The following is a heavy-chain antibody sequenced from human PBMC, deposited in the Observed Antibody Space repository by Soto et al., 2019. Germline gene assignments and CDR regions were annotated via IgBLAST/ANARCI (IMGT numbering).Heavy chain of an antibody. Sequence: EVQLVESGGGSVQPGGSLRLSCEASGFTFSSYWMQWVRQSPGKGLVWVSRISSDGSSTSYGDSVKGRFTVSRDNAKNTLYLQMSSLRAEDTALYYCARSCAVTGLQYWGQGTRVSVSS. CDR2: ISSDGSST. CDR3: ARSCAVTGLQY. J-gene: IGHJ4*02. CDR1: GFTFSSYW. V-gene: IGHV3-74*02. D-gene: IGHD6-19*01.